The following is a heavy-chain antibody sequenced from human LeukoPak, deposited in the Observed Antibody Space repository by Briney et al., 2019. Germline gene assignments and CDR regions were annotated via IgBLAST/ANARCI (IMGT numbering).Heavy chain of an antibody. CDR1: VGSIISTRFS. V-gene: IGHV4-39*01. Sequence: PSEALFLTCTVPVGSIISTRFSSGWIRQPPGKGLEWIGSIYYSGSTYYNPSLKSRVTISVDTSKNQFYLKLSSVTATDTDVYYCAKPGIVGSKLDYWGQGTLVTVSS. J-gene: IGHJ4*02. CDR2: IYYSGST. CDR3: AKPGIVGSKLDY. D-gene: IGHD1-26*01.